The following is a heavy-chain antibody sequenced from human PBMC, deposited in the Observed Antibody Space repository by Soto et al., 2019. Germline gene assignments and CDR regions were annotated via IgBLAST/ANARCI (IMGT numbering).Heavy chain of an antibody. CDR1: GYTFSNYD. V-gene: IGHV1-8*01. Sequence: DSVKVSCKASGYTFSNYDINWVRQATGQGLEWMGWLNPNTDKTGSAQKFQGRVTMTRNTSISTAYLELSGLRSDDTAVYYCARGIKGLPPSAFDIWGQGTRVTVS. CDR3: ARGIKGLPPSAFDI. CDR2: LNPNTDKT. D-gene: IGHD5-12*01. J-gene: IGHJ3*02.